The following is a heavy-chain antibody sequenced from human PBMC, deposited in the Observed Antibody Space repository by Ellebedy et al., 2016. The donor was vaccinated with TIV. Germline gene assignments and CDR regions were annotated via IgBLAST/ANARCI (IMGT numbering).Heavy chain of an antibody. Sequence: MPGGSLRLSCTVSGGSISSSSYYRGWIRQPAGKGREWIGITSYDGKTYYNPSLRGRLTMSVDTFEDQFSLSLISGTAADTAVYYFARFRVAGVRVNPRFDYWGQGTTVAVSS. V-gene: IGHV4-39*01. D-gene: IGHD6-19*01. J-gene: IGHJ4*03. CDR1: GGSISSSSYY. CDR2: TSYDGKT. CDR3: ARFRVAGVRVNPRFDY.